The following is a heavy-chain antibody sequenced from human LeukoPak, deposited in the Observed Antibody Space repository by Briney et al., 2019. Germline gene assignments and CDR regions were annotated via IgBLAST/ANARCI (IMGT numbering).Heavy chain of an antibody. CDR2: INHSGST. J-gene: IGHJ4*02. Sequence: PSETLSLTCAVYGGSFSGYYWSWIRQPPGKGLEWIGEINHSGSTNYNPSLKSRVTISVGTSKNQFSLKLSSVTAADTAVYYCARLYDYSNSLDWGQGTLVTVSS. CDR1: GGSFSGYY. V-gene: IGHV4-34*01. CDR3: ARLYDYSNSLD. D-gene: IGHD4-11*01.